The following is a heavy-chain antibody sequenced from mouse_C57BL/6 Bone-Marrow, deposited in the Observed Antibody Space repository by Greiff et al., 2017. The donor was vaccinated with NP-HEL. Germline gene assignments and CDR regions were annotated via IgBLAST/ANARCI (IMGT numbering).Heavy chain of an antibody. Sequence: QVQLQQSGPELVKPGASVKISCKASGYAFSSSWMNWVKQRPGKGLEWIGRIYPGDGDTNYNGKFKGKATLTADKSSSTAYMQLSSLTSEDSAVYFCARSHLLLRAYWGQGTLVTVSA. J-gene: IGHJ3*01. CDR2: IYPGDGDT. V-gene: IGHV1-82*01. CDR1: GYAFSSSW. D-gene: IGHD1-1*01. CDR3: ARSHLLLRAY.